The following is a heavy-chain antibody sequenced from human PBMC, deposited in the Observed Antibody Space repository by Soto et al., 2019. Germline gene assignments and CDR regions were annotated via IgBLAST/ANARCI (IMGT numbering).Heavy chain of an antibody. CDR2: INPSGGST. Sequence: ASVKVSCKASGYTFTSYYMHWVRQAPGQGLEWMGIINPSGGSTSYAQKFQGRVTMTRDTSTSTVYMELSSLRSEDTAVYYCARDQVPLYYYDSSGYPDYWGQGTLVTVSS. D-gene: IGHD3-22*01. CDR1: GYTFTSYY. CDR3: ARDQVPLYYYDSSGYPDY. V-gene: IGHV1-46*01. J-gene: IGHJ4*02.